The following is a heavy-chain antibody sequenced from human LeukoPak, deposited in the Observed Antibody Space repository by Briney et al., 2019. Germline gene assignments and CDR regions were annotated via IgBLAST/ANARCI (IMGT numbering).Heavy chain of an antibody. J-gene: IGHJ5*02. V-gene: IGHV5-51*01. CDR2: IYPGDSDT. CDR1: GYSFTGYW. CDR3: ARHPSDYYGSGTTWFDP. Sequence: SGESLKISCKGSGYSFTGYWIGWVRQMPGKGLEWMGIIYPGDSDTRYSPSFQGQVTISADKSISTAYLQWSSLKASDTAMYYCARHPSDYYGSGTTWFDPWGQGTLVTVSS. D-gene: IGHD3-10*01.